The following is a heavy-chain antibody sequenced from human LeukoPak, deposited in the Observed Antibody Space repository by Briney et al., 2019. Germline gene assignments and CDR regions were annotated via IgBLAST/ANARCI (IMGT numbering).Heavy chain of an antibody. D-gene: IGHD5-12*01. CDR2: ISSSGSTI. V-gene: IGHV3-48*03. CDR3: ARGGSGYDLCYYYTDV. J-gene: IGHJ6*03. CDR1: GFTFSSYE. Sequence: GGSLRLSCAASGFTFSSYEMNWVRQAPGKGLEWVSYISSSGSTIYDADSVKGRFTISRDNAKNSLYLQMNSLRAEDTAVYYCARGGSGYDLCYYYTDVWGKGTTVTVSS.